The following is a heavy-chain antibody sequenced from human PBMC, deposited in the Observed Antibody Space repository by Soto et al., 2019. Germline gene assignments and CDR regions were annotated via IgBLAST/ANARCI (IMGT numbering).Heavy chain of an antibody. D-gene: IGHD3-22*01. V-gene: IGHV3-21*01. CDR1: GFTVSSYS. Sequence: GGSLRLSCAASGFTVSSYSMNWVRQAPGKGLEWVSSISSSSSYIYYADSVKGRFTISRDNAKNSLYLQMNSLRAEDTAVYYCARVSGYDSSGYYYGKTLKLDYWGQGTLVTVSS. CDR3: ARVSGYDSSGYYYGKTLKLDY. CDR2: ISSSSSYI. J-gene: IGHJ4*02.